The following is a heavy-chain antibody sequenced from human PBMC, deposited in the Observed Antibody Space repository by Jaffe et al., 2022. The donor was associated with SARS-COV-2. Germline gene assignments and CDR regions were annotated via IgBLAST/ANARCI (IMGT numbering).Heavy chain of an antibody. Sequence: QVHLQESGPGLVKASETLSLTCTVSGGSINSYYWSWIRLPPGKGLEWIAYIFNSKNNNYNPSLKSRVTISVDTSKNQFSLRLSSVTAADTAVYYCARDLRQFSGTCGMDVWGQGTTVTVSS. V-gene: IGHV4-59*01. D-gene: IGHD1-26*01. J-gene: IGHJ6*02. CDR2: IFNSKNN. CDR3: ARDLRQFSGTCGMDV. CDR1: GGSINSYY.